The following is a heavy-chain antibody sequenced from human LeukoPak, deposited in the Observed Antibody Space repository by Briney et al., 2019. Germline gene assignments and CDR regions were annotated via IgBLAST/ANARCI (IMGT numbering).Heavy chain of an antibody. CDR3: TRGVWD. Sequence: PSGGSLRLSCAASGFTVSSNYMNWVRRAPGKGLEWASVVSSGGGTYYADSVRGRFVISRDHSKNTLYLQMNGLRAEDTAVYYCTRGVWDWGQGTLVTVSS. J-gene: IGHJ4*02. CDR2: VSSGGGT. D-gene: IGHD1-26*01. V-gene: IGHV3-53*01. CDR1: GFTVSSNY.